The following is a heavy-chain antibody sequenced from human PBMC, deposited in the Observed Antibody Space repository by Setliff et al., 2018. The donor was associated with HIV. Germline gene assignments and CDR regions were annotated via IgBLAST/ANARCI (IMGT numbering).Heavy chain of an antibody. Sequence: SETLSLTCTVSGGSISSNNYYWGWIRQPPGKGLEWIASIYYSGSTYHNPSLKSRITISVDTSKNQFSLRLSSVTAADTAVYYCARQGLVLVPASIDWRLPPSPIDYWGQGALVTVSS. CDR3: ARQGLVLVPASIDWRLPPSPIDY. CDR1: GGSISSNNYY. D-gene: IGHD2-2*01. CDR2: IYYSGST. V-gene: IGHV4-39*01. J-gene: IGHJ4*02.